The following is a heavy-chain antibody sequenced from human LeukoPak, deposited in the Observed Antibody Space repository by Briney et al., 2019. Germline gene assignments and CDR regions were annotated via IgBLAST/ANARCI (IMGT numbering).Heavy chain of an antibody. Sequence: SETLSLTCTVSGGTISSYYWSWIRQPPGKGLEWIGYIYYSGSTNYNPSLKSRVTMSVDTSKNQFSLKLSSVTAADTAVYYCARDKDYFDSGGAFDIWGQGTMVTVSS. CDR1: GGTISSYY. CDR3: ARDKDYFDSGGAFDI. CDR2: IYYSGST. J-gene: IGHJ3*02. D-gene: IGHD3-22*01. V-gene: IGHV4-59*01.